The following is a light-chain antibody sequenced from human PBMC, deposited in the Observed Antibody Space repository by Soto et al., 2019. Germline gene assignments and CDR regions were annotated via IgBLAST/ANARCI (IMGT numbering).Light chain of an antibody. CDR3: QQYNSYLYS. CDR2: DAS. V-gene: IGKV1-5*01. CDR1: QSISSW. Sequence: DIQMTQSPSTLSASVGDRVTITCRASQSISSWLAWYQQKPGKAPKLLIYDASSLESGVPSRFSGSGSGTGFTLTISSLQPDDCATYCCQQYNSYLYSFGQGTKLEIK. J-gene: IGKJ2*01.